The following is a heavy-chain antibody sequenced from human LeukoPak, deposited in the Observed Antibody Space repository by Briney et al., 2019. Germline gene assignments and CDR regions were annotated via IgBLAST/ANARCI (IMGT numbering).Heavy chain of an antibody. D-gene: IGHD4-17*01. Sequence: GGSLRLSCAASGFTLSTYSLSWVRQAPGKGLEWVGRIKSKTDGGTTDYAAPVKGRFTISRDDSKNTLYLQMNSLKTEDTAVYYCITVTTIGYWGQGTLVTVSS. V-gene: IGHV3-15*01. CDR2: IKSKTDGGTT. CDR3: ITVTTIGY. J-gene: IGHJ4*02. CDR1: GFTLSTYS.